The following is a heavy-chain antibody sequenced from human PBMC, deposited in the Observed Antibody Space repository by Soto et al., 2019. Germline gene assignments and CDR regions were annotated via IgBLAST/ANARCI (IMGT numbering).Heavy chain of an antibody. D-gene: IGHD3-10*01. Sequence: QVQLVQSGAEVKKPGASVKVSCKASGYTFTSYDINWVRQATGQGLEWMGWMNPNSGNTGYAQKFQGRVNMTRNTSISTAYMELSSLRSEDTAVYYCARGRARSYYYGSGSLYPWGQGTLVTVSS. V-gene: IGHV1-8*01. CDR1: GYTFTSYD. J-gene: IGHJ5*02. CDR3: ARGRARSYYYGSGSLYP. CDR2: MNPNSGNT.